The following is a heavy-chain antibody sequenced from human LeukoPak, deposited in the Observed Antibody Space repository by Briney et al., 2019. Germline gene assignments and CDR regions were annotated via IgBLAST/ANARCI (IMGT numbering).Heavy chain of an antibody. CDR2: ISYDGSNK. V-gene: IGHV3-30*18. CDR3: AKALTSGWYLDALNI. D-gene: IGHD6-19*01. Sequence: PGGSLRPSCAASGFTFSSCGMHWVRQAPGKGLEWVAVISYDGSNKYYADSVKGRFTISRDNSKNTLFLEMNSLRAEDTAVYYCAKALTSGWYLDALNIWGQGTMVTVSS. J-gene: IGHJ3*02. CDR1: GFTFSSCG.